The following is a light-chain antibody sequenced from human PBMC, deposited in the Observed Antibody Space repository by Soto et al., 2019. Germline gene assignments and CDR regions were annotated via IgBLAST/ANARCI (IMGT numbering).Light chain of an antibody. CDR3: QTWGTGFRV. V-gene: IGLV4-69*01. J-gene: IGLJ3*02. CDR1: SGHSSYT. Sequence: QSVLTQSPSASASLGASVKLTCTLSSGHSSYTIAWHQQQPEKGPRYLMKLNSDGSHRKGDGIPDRFSGSSSGAERYLTISILQSEDEADYYCQTWGTGFRVFGGGTKVTVL. CDR2: LNSDGSH.